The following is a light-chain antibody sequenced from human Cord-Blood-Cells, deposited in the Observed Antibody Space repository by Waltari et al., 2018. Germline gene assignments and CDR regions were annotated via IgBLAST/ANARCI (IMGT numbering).Light chain of an antibody. CDR3: QQLNSYPYS. Sequence: DIQLTPSPTFLSASVGDRVTITCRASQGISSYLAWYQQKPGKAPKLLIHAASTLQSGVPSRFSGSGSGTEFTLTISSLQPEDFATYYCQQLNSYPYSFGQGTKLEIK. CDR2: AAS. J-gene: IGKJ2*03. V-gene: IGKV1-9*01. CDR1: QGISSY.